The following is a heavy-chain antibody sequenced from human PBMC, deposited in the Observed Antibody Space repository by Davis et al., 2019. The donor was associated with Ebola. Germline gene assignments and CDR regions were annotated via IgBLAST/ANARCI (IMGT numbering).Heavy chain of an antibody. J-gene: IGHJ4*02. Sequence: AASVKVSCKTSGYTFTTYDINWVRQATGQGLEWVGWMNPNSGNTGYAQKFKGRVTMTRNTSISTAYMELGSLRSEDTAVYYCARGVRKIPIPGIQYFDYWGQGTLVTVSS. V-gene: IGHV1-8*01. CDR1: GYTFTTYD. CDR2: MNPNSGNT. D-gene: IGHD2-2*02. CDR3: ARGVRKIPIPGIQYFDY.